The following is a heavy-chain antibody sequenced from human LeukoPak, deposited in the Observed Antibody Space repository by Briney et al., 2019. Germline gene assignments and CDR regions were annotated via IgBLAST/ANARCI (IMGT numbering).Heavy chain of an antibody. CDR1: GYSFTSYR. J-gene: IGHJ4*02. V-gene: IGHV5-51*01. CDR2: IHPGDSDA. Sequence: GESLKISCKGSGYSFTSYRIGWVRQMPGKGLEWMGIIHPGDSDARYSPSFQGQVTISADKSISTAYLQWSSLKASDTAMYYCARRSRSGALDYWGQGTLVTVSS. CDR3: ARRSRSGALDY. D-gene: IGHD3-3*01.